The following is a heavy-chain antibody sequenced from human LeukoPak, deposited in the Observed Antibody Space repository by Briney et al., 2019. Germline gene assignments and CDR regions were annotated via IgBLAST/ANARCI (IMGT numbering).Heavy chain of an antibody. CDR1: GGSITSVNL. J-gene: IGHJ4*02. V-gene: IGHV4-4*02. D-gene: IGHD3-10*01. CDR3: SGLVGRYNNRMYFYFYY. Sequence: SGTLSLTCAVSGGSITSVNLWAWVRPPPGKGLEWVGEMYLSGTTTCNPSLRGRATISLDRSKNQVSLRLNSVTAADTALYYCSGLVGRYNNRMYFYFYYWGQGSLVTVSS. CDR2: MYLSGTT.